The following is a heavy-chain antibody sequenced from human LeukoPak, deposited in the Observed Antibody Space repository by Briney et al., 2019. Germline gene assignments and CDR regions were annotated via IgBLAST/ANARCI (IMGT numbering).Heavy chain of an antibody. J-gene: IGHJ3*02. Sequence: GESLKISCKGSGYSFTSYWIGWVRQMPGKGLEWMGIIYPGDSDTRYSPSFQGQVTISADKSISTAYLQWSSLKASDTAMYYCARHVRSGGSYYYGAFDIWGQGTMVTVSS. CDR1: GYSFTSYW. D-gene: IGHD1-26*01. CDR3: ARHVRSGGSYYYGAFDI. CDR2: IYPGDSDT. V-gene: IGHV5-51*01.